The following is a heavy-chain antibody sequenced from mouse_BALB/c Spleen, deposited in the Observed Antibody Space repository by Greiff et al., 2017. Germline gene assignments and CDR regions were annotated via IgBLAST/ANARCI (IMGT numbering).Heavy chain of an antibody. Sequence: EVQLQQSGPGLVKPSQSLSLTCSVTGYSITSGYYWNWIRQFPGNKLEWMGYISYDGSNNYNPSLKNRISITRDTSKNQFFLKLNSVTTEDTATYYCARGGDGSYAMDYWGQGTSVTVSS. J-gene: IGHJ4*01. CDR1: GYSITSGYY. V-gene: IGHV3-6*02. CDR2: ISYDGSN. D-gene: IGHD1-1*01. CDR3: ARGGDGSYAMDY.